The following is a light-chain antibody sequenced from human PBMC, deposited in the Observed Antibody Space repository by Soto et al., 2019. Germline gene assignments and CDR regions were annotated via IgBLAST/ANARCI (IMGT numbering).Light chain of an antibody. CDR3: LQDYTYPWT. CDR1: QGIRHY. V-gene: IGKV1-6*01. CDR2: AAS. J-gene: IGKJ1*01. Sequence: IQMTQCPSSLSASVGDRVTITCRASQGIRHYLAWYQQKPGKAPNLLIYAASSLRSGVPSRFSGSGSGTHFTLTINSLQAEDSATYFCLQDYTYPWTFGQGTKVDIK.